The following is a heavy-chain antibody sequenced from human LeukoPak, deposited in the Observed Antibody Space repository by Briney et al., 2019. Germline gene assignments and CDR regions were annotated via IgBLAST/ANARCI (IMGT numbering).Heavy chain of an antibody. CDR2: IYYSGST. J-gene: IGHJ5*02. D-gene: IGHD6-19*01. CDR3: ARDRESAVAAWGFDP. V-gene: IGHV4-30-4*01. CDR1: GGSISSDDYY. Sequence: PSETLSLTCTVSGGSISSDDYYWSWIRQPPGKGLEWIGYIYYSGSTYYNPSLKSRVTISVDTSKNQFSLKLSSVTPEDTAVYYCARDRESAVAAWGFDPWGQGTLVTVSS.